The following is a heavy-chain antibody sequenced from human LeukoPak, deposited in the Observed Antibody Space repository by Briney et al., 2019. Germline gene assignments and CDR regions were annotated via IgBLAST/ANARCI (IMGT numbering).Heavy chain of an antibody. V-gene: IGHV3-30*04. J-gene: IGHJ4*02. D-gene: IGHD6-19*01. Sequence: PGRSLRLSCAASGFTFSSYAMHWVRQAPGKGLEWVAVISYDGSNKYYADSVKGRFTISRDNSKNTLYLQMDSLRAEDTAVYYCARDPDEDSSGLSGYWGQGTLVTVSS. CDR2: ISYDGSNK. CDR1: GFTFSSYA. CDR3: ARDPDEDSSGLSGY.